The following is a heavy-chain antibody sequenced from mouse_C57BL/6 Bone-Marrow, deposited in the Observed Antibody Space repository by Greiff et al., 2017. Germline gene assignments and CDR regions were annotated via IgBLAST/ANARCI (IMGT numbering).Heavy chain of an antibody. V-gene: IGHV1-81*01. CDR2: IYPRSGNS. CDR1: GYTFTSYG. Sequence: VQLQESGAELARPGASVKLSCKASGYTFTSYGISWVKQRTGQGLEWIGEIYPRSGNSYYNEKFTGKATLTADKSSITAYMELRSLTSEDSAVYFCARLYDGYYGAMDYWGQGTSVTVSS. D-gene: IGHD2-3*01. J-gene: IGHJ4*01. CDR3: ARLYDGYYGAMDY.